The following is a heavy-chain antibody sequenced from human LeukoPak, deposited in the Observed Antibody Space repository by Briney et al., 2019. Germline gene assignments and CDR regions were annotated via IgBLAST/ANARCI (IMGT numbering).Heavy chain of an antibody. CDR2: INAGNGNT. CDR1: GYTFTSYA. J-gene: IGHJ4*02. V-gene: IGHV1-3*01. D-gene: IGHD3-10*01. CDR3: ARGYYYGSGSYPDLIDY. Sequence: ASVKVSCKASGYTFTSYAMHWVRQAPGQRLEWMGWINAGNGNTKYSQKFQGRVTITRDTSASTAYMELSSLRSEDTAVYYCARGYYYGSGSYPDLIDYWGQGTLVTVSS.